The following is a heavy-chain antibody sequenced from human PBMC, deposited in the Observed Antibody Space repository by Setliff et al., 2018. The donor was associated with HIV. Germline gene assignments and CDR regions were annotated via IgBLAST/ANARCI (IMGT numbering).Heavy chain of an antibody. D-gene: IGHD3-22*01. CDR1: GGTFINSA. CDR3: ATGRHYYDSSDYPANPFDV. J-gene: IGHJ3*01. V-gene: IGHV1-69*13. Sequence: SVNVSCKASGGTFINSAFNWVRQAPGQGLEWMGSIIPIFGTGNYAQNFQGRVTITADGSTSTADMELTSLRSEDTAVYYCATGRHYYDSSDYPANPFDVWGQGTLVTGS. CDR2: IIPIFGTG.